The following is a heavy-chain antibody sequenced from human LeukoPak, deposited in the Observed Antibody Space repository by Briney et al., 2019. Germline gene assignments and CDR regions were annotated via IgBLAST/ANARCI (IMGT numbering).Heavy chain of an antibody. J-gene: IGHJ3*02. V-gene: IGHV3-23*01. CDR2: ISGSGGST. D-gene: IGHD1-26*01. CDR3: AKDGRVVGATFGRLKDAFDI. CDR1: GFTFSSYA. Sequence: GGSLRLSCAASGFTFSSYAMSWVRQAPGKGLEWVSAISGSGGSTYYADSVKGRFTISRDNSKNTLYLQMNSLRAEDTAVYYCAKDGRVVGATFGRLKDAFDIWGQGTMVTVSS.